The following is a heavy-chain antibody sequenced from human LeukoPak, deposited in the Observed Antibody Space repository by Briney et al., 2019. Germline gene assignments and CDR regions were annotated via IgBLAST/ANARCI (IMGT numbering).Heavy chain of an antibody. D-gene: IGHD5-18*01. Sequence: GGSLRLSCAASGFTFSSYAMHWVRQAPGKGLEWVAVISYDGSNKYYADSAKGRFTISRDNSKNTLYLQMNSLRAEDTAVYYCARTGNRERGYSYPSYYYGMDVWGQGTTVTVSS. CDR2: ISYDGSNK. J-gene: IGHJ6*02. CDR3: ARTGNRERGYSYPSYYYGMDV. V-gene: IGHV3-30-3*01. CDR1: GFTFSSYA.